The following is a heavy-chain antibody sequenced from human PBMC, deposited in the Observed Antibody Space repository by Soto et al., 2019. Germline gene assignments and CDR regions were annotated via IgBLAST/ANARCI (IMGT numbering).Heavy chain of an antibody. CDR3: AKEGSGYKNWFDP. D-gene: IGHD3-3*01. Sequence: QVQLVESGGGVVQPGRSLRLSCAASGFTFSSYGMHWVRQALGKGLEWVAVISYDGSNKYYADSVKGRFTISRDNSKNTLYLQMNSLRAEDTAVYYCAKEGSGYKNWFDPWGQGTLVTVSS. V-gene: IGHV3-30*18. CDR1: GFTFSSYG. J-gene: IGHJ5*02. CDR2: ISYDGSNK.